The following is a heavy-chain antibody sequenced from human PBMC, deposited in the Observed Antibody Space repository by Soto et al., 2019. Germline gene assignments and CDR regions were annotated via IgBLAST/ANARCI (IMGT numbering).Heavy chain of an antibody. Sequence: GESPKISCKASGYSYKRYWIGWVRQKPGKGLEWMGIIYPGDSGTKYGPSFQGQVTISVDESISTAYLQWSSLKASDTAMYYCARNGYSGYDYDYWGQGTPVTVSS. D-gene: IGHD5-12*01. CDR2: IYPGDSGT. J-gene: IGHJ4*02. V-gene: IGHV5-51*01. CDR1: GYSYKRYW. CDR3: ARNGYSGYDYDY.